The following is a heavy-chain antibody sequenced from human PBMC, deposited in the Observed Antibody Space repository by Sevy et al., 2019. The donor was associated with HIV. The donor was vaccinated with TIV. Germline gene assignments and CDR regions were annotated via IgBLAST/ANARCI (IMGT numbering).Heavy chain of an antibody. D-gene: IGHD5-12*01. V-gene: IGHV4-38-2*01. J-gene: IGHJ4*02. CDR2: IYHSGST. Sequence: SETLSLTCAVSGYSISSGYYWGWIRQPPGKGLEWIGSIYHSGSTYYNPSLKSRVTISVDTSKNQFSLKLSSVTAADTAVYYCARVGEMATAFDYRGQGTLVTVSS. CDR1: GYSISSGYY. CDR3: ARVGEMATAFDY.